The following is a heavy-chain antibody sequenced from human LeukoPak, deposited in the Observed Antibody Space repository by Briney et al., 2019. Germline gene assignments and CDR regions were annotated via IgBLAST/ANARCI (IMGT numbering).Heavy chain of an antibody. V-gene: IGHV4-39*01. J-gene: IGHJ4*02. CDR2: IYYSGST. CDR3: ARRLDTSMVRGGSFDY. D-gene: IGHD5-18*01. CDR1: GGSISSSSYY. Sequence: SETLSLTCTVSGGSISSSSYYWGWVRQPPGKGLEWIGNIYYSGSTYYNPSLKSRVSISEDTPKNQFSLQLTPVTAADTAVYYCARRLDTSMVRGGSFDYWGQGILVTVSS.